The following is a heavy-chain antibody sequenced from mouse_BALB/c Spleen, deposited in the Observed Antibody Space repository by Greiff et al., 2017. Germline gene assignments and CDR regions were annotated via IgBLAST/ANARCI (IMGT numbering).Heavy chain of an antibody. CDR3: ARMRWDY. V-gene: IGHV5-6-5*01. Sequence: EVKVVESGGGLVKPGGSLKLSCAASGFTFSSYAMSWVRQTPEKRLEWVASISSGGSTYYPDSVKGRFTISRDNARNILYLQMSSLRSEDTAMYYCARMRWDYWGQGTTLTVSS. CDR1: GFTFSSYA. CDR2: ISSGGST. J-gene: IGHJ2*01. D-gene: IGHD1-1*02.